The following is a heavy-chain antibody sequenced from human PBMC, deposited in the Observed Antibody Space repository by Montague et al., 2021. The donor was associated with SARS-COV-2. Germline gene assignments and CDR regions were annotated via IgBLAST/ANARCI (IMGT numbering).Heavy chain of an antibody. CDR1: GHPIWSSDW. Sequence: SETLSLTCSVSGHPIWSSDWWTWVRQPPGKGLEWIGEIYHSGSTTYNPSFKSRVTISVDKSKNQFSLTLTSLTAADTAVYYCARAQKTVSGMLIPPYYFDFWGQGTLVTVSS. J-gene: IGHJ4*02. D-gene: IGHD3-3*01. CDR3: ARAQKTVSGMLIPPYYFDF. V-gene: IGHV4-4*02. CDR2: IYHSGST.